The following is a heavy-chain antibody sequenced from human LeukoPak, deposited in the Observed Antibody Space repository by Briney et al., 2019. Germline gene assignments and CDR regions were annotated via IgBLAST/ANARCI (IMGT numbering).Heavy chain of an antibody. CDR2: IYYSGST. CDR3: ARLGNILTGYYDY. Sequence: PSETLSLTCTVSGGSISSSSYYWGWIRQPPGKGLEWIGSIYYSGSTYYNPSFKSRVTISVDTSKNQFSLKLSSVTAADTAVYYCARLGNILTGYYDYWGQGTLVTVSS. J-gene: IGHJ4*02. V-gene: IGHV4-39*01. D-gene: IGHD3-9*01. CDR1: GGSISSSSYY.